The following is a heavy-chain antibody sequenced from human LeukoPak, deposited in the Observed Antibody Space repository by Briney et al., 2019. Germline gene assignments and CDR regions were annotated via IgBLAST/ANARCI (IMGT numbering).Heavy chain of an antibody. Sequence: KPSETLSLTCTVSGGSISSYYWSWIRQPPGKGLEWIGYIYYSGSTNYNPSLKSRVTISVDTSKNQFSLKLSSVTAADTAVYYCARARDYYDSSGYSEDTHDAFDIWGQGTMVTVSS. D-gene: IGHD3-22*01. V-gene: IGHV4-59*01. CDR3: ARARDYYDSSGYSEDTHDAFDI. CDR2: IYYSGST. CDR1: GGSISSYY. J-gene: IGHJ3*02.